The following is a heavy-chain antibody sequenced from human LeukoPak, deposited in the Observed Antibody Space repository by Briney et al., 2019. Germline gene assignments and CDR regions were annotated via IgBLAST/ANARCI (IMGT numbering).Heavy chain of an antibody. CDR2: ISYDGSNK. D-gene: IGHD3-3*01. V-gene: IGHV3-30-3*01. Sequence: SCKASGYTFTSYAMHWVRQAPGKGLEWVAVISYDGSNKYYADSVKGRFTISRDNSKNTLYLQMNSLRAEDTAVYYCAREARAYYDFWSGLFMFDPWGQGTLVTVSS. CDR3: AREARAYYDFWSGLFMFDP. CDR1: GYTFTSYA. J-gene: IGHJ5*02.